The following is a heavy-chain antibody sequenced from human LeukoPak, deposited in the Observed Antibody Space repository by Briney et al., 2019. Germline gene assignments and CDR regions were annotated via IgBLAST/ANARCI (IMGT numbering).Heavy chain of an antibody. CDR2: VKEDGGEI. J-gene: IGHJ4*02. Sequence: GGSLRLSCAGSGFPFSNYWMAWVRQAPGKGLEWVANVKEDGGEINYVDSVKGRFTISRDDAKNSLDLQMNSLRVDDTAVYYCVRDRGYSTFDYWGQGTLVIVSS. CDR1: GFPFSNYW. V-gene: IGHV3-7*01. D-gene: IGHD4-23*01. CDR3: VRDRGYSTFDY.